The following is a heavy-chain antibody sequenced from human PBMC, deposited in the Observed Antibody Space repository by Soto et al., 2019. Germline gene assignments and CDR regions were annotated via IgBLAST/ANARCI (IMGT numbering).Heavy chain of an antibody. CDR1: GDSVSSNSAA. Sequence: SQTLSLTCAISGDSVSSNSAAWNWIRQSPSRGLEWLGRTYYRSKWYNDYAVSVKSRITINPDTSKNKFSLQLNSVTPEDTAVYYCAREVGVRGGLMVVSTLSNYYYMDVWGKGTTVTVSS. J-gene: IGHJ6*03. CDR2: TYYRSKWYN. CDR3: AREVGVRGGLMVVSTLSNYYYMDV. V-gene: IGHV6-1*01. D-gene: IGHD2-21*01.